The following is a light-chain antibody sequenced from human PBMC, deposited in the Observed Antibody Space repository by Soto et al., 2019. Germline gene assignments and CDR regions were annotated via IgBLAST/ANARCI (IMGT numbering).Light chain of an antibody. V-gene: IGLV2-8*01. CDR3: SSYAGSNIVV. J-gene: IGLJ2*01. Sequence: QSVLTQPPSASGSPGQSVTISCTGTSSEVGGYNYVSWYQQHPGKAPKLMIYEVSKRPSGVTDRFSGSKSGNTASLTVSGLQAEDEADYYCSSYAGSNIVVFGGGTKLTVL. CDR1: SSEVGGYNY. CDR2: EVS.